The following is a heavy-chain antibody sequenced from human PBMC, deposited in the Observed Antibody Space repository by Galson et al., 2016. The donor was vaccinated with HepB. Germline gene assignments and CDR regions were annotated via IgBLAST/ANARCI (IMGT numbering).Heavy chain of an antibody. CDR3: TTYQEQRAAFGV. Sequence: SLRLSCAASGFTFGDYAMSWFRQAPGKGLEWVGFIRSKGYGGTIEYATSVKGRISISRDDSRGIAYLQMNSLKTEDTAVYYCTTYQEQRAAFGVWGQGTMVTVSS. D-gene: IGHD2-2*01. V-gene: IGHV3-49*03. CDR1: GFTFGDYA. J-gene: IGHJ3*01. CDR2: IRSKGYGGTI.